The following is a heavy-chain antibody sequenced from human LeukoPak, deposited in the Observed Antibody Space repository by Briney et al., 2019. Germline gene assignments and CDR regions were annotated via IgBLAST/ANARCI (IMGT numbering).Heavy chain of an antibody. CDR3: IRSSGWPDS. D-gene: IGHD6-19*01. CDR2: INEDGSSI. Sequence: PGGSLRLSFAASGFTVSSHWIHWVRQVPGKGLVLVARINEDGSSIIYADSVKGRFAISSDIAENTIYLLMNSLRVEDTAIYYCIRSSGWPDSWGQGTLVTVSS. CDR1: GFTVSSHW. V-gene: IGHV3-74*01. J-gene: IGHJ5*01.